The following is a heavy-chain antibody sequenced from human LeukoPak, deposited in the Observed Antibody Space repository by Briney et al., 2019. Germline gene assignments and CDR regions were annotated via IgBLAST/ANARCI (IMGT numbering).Heavy chain of an antibody. CDR2: IYHSGST. J-gene: IGHJ4*02. CDR1: GYSISSGYY. V-gene: IGHV4-38-2*02. D-gene: IGHD4-17*01. Sequence: SETLSLTCTVSGYSISSGYYWGWIRQPPGKGLEWIGSIYHSGSTYYNPSLKSRVTISVDTSKNQFSLKLSSVTAADTAVYYCARASYGDRRHIDYWGQGTLVTVSS. CDR3: ARASYGDRRHIDY.